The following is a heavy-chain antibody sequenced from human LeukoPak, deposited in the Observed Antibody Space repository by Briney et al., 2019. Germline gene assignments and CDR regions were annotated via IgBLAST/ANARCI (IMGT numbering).Heavy chain of an antibody. CDR3: ARAHYYDSSGSTDAFDI. CDR2: ISYDGSNK. Sequence: GSLRLSCAASGFTFSSYGMHWVRQAPGKGLEWVAVISYDGSNKYYADSVKGRFTISRDNSKNTLYLQMNSLRAEDTAVYSCARAHYYDSSGSTDAFDIWGQGTMVTVSS. V-gene: IGHV3-30*03. CDR1: GFTFSSYG. J-gene: IGHJ3*02. D-gene: IGHD3-22*01.